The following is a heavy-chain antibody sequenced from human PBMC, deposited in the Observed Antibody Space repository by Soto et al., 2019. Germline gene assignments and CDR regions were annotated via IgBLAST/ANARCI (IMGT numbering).Heavy chain of an antibody. D-gene: IGHD3-22*01. CDR2: IYYSGGT. CDR1: GGSISSGGYY. CDR3: ARGFYDSSGPVYYFDY. Sequence: QVQLQESGPGLVKPSQTLSLTCTVSGGSISSGGYYWSWIRQHPGKGLEWIGYIYYSGGTYYNPSLTSRVTISVDTSKNQFSLKLSSVTAADTAVYYCARGFYDSSGPVYYFDYWGQGTLVTVSS. J-gene: IGHJ4*02. V-gene: IGHV4-31*03.